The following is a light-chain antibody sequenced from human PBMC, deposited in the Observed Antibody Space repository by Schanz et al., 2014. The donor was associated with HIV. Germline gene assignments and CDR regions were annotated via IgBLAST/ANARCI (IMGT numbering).Light chain of an antibody. CDR2: GND. J-gene: IGLJ3*02. CDR3: HSSDAADPGV. V-gene: IGLV6-57*04. CDR1: SGSIASDF. Sequence: NFMLTQPHSVSESPGKTVTFSCTRNSGSIASDFVQWYQQRPGSAPSVVIHGNDERPSGVPDRFSGSIDRSSNSASLTISELRSEDEADYFCHSSDAADPGVFGGGTKLTVL.